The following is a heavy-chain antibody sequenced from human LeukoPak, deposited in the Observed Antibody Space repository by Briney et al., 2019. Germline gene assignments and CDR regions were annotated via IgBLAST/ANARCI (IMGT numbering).Heavy chain of an antibody. D-gene: IGHD2-2*01. V-gene: IGHV4-34*01. CDR3: ARRGVVPAARRQFDY. Sequence: PSETLSLTCTVSGGSISGYSWSWIRQPPGKGLEWIGEINHSGSTNYNPSLKSRVTISVDTSKNQFSLKLNSVTAADTAVYYCARRGVVPAARRQFDYWGQGTLVTVSS. CDR2: INHSGST. J-gene: IGHJ4*02. CDR1: GGSISGYS.